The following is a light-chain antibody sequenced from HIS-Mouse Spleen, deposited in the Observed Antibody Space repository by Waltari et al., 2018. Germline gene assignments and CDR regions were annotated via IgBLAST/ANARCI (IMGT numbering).Light chain of an antibody. CDR1: SSDVGGYNY. CDR3: SSYAGSNNVV. V-gene: IGLV2-8*01. CDR2: EVS. J-gene: IGLJ2*01. Sequence: GSPGQSVTISCTGTSSDVGGYNYVSWYQQHPGKAPKLMIYEVSKRPSGVPDRFSGSKSGNTASLTVSGLQAEDEADYYCSSYAGSNNVVFGGGTKLTVL.